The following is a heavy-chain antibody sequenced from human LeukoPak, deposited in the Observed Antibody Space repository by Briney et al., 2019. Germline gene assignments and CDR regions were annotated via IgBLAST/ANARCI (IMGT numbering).Heavy chain of an antibody. CDR1: GYIFTGYY. V-gene: IGHV1-2*02. J-gene: IGHJ5*02. CDR3: ATVVPAASNWFDP. Sequence: ASVKVSCKASGYIFTGYYMHWVRQAPGQGLERMGWINPNSGGTNYAQKFQGRVTMTRDTSISTAYMELSRLRSDDTAVYYCATVVPAASNWFDPWGQGTLVTVSS. D-gene: IGHD2-2*01. CDR2: INPNSGGT.